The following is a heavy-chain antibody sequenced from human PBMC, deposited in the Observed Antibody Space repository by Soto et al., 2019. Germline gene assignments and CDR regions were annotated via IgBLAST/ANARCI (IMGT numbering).Heavy chain of an antibody. Sequence: GGSLRLSCAASVFTFSSYTMSCVGQAPGKGLEWVSLCSSDSGTIYYADSVKGRFTISRDNAKNSLYLQMNSLRTEDTAVYYCARVGSSRTSSYAYGYWGQGTLVTVS. J-gene: IGHJ4*02. CDR3: ARVGSSRTSSYAYGY. V-gene: IGHV3-48*01. CDR2: CSSDSGTI. CDR1: VFTFSSYT. D-gene: IGHD2-2*01.